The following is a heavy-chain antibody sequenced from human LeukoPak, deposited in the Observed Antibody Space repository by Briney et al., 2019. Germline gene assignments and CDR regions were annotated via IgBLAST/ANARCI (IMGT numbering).Heavy chain of an antibody. CDR1: GYTFTGYY. D-gene: IGHD1-26*01. CDR3: TRPIVGATTLPQLDY. CDR2: INPNSGGT. J-gene: IGHJ4*02. Sequence: GASVKVSCKASGYTFTGYYMHWVRQAPGQGLEWMGWINPNSGGTNYAQKFQGRVTMTSDTSISTAYMELSRLRSDDTAVYYCTRPIVGATTLPQLDYWGQGTLVTVSS. V-gene: IGHV1-2*02.